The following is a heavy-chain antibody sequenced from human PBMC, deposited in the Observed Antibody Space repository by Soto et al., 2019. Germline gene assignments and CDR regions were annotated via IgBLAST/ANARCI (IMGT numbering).Heavy chain of an antibody. D-gene: IGHD2-2*02. CDR3: ARGHAGYCSSTSCYKSWFDP. J-gene: IGHJ5*02. Sequence: SQTLSLTCAISGDSVSSNSAAWNWIRQSPSRGLEWLGRTYYRSKWYNDYAVSVKSRITINPDTSKNQFSLQLNSVTPEDTVVYYCARGHAGYCSSTSCYKSWFDPWGQGTLVTVSS. CDR2: TYYRSKWYN. V-gene: IGHV6-1*01. CDR1: GDSVSSNSAA.